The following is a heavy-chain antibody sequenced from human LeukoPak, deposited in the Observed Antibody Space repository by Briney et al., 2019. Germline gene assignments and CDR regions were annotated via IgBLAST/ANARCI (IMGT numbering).Heavy chain of an antibody. CDR1: GFTFSNYA. J-gene: IGHJ6*03. CDR3: ARDAYYMDV. V-gene: IGHV3-30*03. CDR2: ISYDGSTK. Sequence: GRSLRLSCEASGFTFSNYAMHWVRRAPGKGLEWVALISYDGSTKHYADSVKGRFTISRDNSKNTLSLQINSLRSEDTAVYYCARDAYYMDVWGKGTTVTVSS.